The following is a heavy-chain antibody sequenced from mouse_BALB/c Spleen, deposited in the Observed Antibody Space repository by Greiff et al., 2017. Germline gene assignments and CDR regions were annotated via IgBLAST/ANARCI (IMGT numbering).Heavy chain of an antibody. CDR1: GYTFTSYW. V-gene: IGHV1-5*01. CDR3: SPYYRYDGYAMDY. D-gene: IGHD2-14*01. Sequence: VQLKQSGTVLARPGASVKMSCKASGYTFTSYWMHWVKQRPGQGLEWIGAIYPGNSDTSYNQKFKGKAKLTAVTSTSTAYMELSSLTNEDSAVYYCSPYYRYDGYAMDYWGQGTSVTVSS. J-gene: IGHJ4*01. CDR2: IYPGNSDT.